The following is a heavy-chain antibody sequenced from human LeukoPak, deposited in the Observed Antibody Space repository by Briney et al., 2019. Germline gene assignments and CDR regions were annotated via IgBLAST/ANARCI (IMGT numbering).Heavy chain of an antibody. D-gene: IGHD6-13*01. CDR2: ISYDGSNK. CDR3: AREEQQLVAFDI. Sequence: PGGSLRLSCAASGFTFSSYAMHWVRQAPGKGLEWVAVISYDGSNKYYADSVKGRFTISRDNSKNTLYLQMNSLRAEDTAVYYCAREEQQLVAFDIWGQGTMVTVSS. J-gene: IGHJ3*02. V-gene: IGHV3-30*04. CDR1: GFTFSSYA.